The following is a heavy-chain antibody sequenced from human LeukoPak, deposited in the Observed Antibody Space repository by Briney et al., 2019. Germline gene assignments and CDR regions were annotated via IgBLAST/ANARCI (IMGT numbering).Heavy chain of an antibody. CDR2: INPNSGGT. V-gene: IGHV1-2*02. CDR3: ARELQYCSGTSCYGDY. D-gene: IGHD2-2*01. Sequence: ASVKVSCKASGYTFTGYYMHWVRQAPGQGLEWMGWINPNSGGTNYAQKFQGRVTMTRDTSTSTAYMELSRLRSDDTAVYYCARELQYCSGTSCYGDYWGQGTLVTVPS. CDR1: GYTFTGYY. J-gene: IGHJ4*02.